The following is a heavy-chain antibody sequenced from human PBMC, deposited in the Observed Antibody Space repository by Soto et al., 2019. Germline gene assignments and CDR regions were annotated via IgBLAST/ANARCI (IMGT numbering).Heavy chain of an antibody. CDR2: IYYSGST. J-gene: IGHJ4*02. CDR1: GGSISSYY. CDR3: ARVPLDGPFDY. Sequence: PSETLSLTCTVSGGSISSYYLSWIRQPPGKGLEWIGYIYYSGSTNYNPSLKSRVTISVDTSKNQFSLKLRSVTAADTAVYYCARVPLDGPFDYWGQGTLVTVSS. V-gene: IGHV4-59*01.